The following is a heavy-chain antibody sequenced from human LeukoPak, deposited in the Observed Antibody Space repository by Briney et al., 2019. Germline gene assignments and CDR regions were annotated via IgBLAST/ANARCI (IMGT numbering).Heavy chain of an antibody. V-gene: IGHV3-30*02. D-gene: IGHD3-9*01. Sequence: GGSLRLSCAASGFSFTTYGMHWVRQAPGKGLEWVAFIRYGGSSKYYADSVKGRFAISRDNAKNSLYLQMNSLRAEDTAMYYCARGYYDTDSWGQGTLVTVSS. CDR1: GFSFTTYG. J-gene: IGHJ4*02. CDR2: IRYGGSSK. CDR3: ARGYYDTDS.